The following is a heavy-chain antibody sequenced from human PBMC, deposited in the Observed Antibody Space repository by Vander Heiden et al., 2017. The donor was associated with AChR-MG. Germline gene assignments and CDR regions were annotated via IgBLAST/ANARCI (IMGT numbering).Heavy chain of an antibody. Sequence: EVQLVESGGDLIQPGGSLRLSCAASGFTIYNNYMSWVRQAPGKGLEWVSAIYSGGSSYYEDSVKGRFTISREYSKNVMFLQMDNLTNADTGVYYCARADGYRYWFFDLWGRGTQVTVSS. CDR2: IYSGGSS. J-gene: IGHJ2*01. D-gene: IGHD5-12*01. V-gene: IGHV3-53*01. CDR3: ARADGYRYWFFDL. CDR1: GFTIYNNY.